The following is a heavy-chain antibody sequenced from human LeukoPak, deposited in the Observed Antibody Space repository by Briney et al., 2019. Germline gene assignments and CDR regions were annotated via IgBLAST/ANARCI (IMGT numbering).Heavy chain of an antibody. CDR1: GGSISSGGYY. CDR2: IYYSGST. CDR3: ASGDYIYFDD. D-gene: IGHD4-17*01. V-gene: IGHV4-31*03. Sequence: SETLSLTCTVSGGSISSGGYYWSWIRQLPGKGLEWIGYIYYSGSTYYNPSLKSRVIISVDTSKKQFSLMLSSVTAADTAVYYCASGDYIYFDDWGQGTLATVSS. J-gene: IGHJ4*02.